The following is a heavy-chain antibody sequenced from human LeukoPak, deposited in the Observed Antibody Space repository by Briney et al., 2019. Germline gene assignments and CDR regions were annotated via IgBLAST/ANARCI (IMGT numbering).Heavy chain of an antibody. CDR3: ARGGNYGIVVACKPSYYFFGIDV. CDR1: GGSVSSGIYY. V-gene: IGHV4-61*01. CDR2: IYYSGST. D-gene: IGHD2-2*01. J-gene: IGHJ6*04. Sequence: SETLSLTCTVSGGSVSSGIYYWSWIRQPPGKGLEWIGYIYYSGSTNYHPSLKSRVTISVDTSRNQFSLKLSSGNAGGTAVNYRARGGNYGIVVACKPSYYFFGIDVWGKGTPVTVSS.